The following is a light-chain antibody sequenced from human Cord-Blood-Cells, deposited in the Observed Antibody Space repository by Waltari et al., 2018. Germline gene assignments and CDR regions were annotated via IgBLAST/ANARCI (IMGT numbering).Light chain of an antibody. Sequence: EIVMTQYQATLSVSPGERATLSCRASQSVSSTLAWYQQNPGQAPRLLIYVASTRATGIPARFSGSGSGTEFTLTISSLQSEDFAVYYCQQYNNWLFTFGPGTKVDIK. J-gene: IGKJ3*01. V-gene: IGKV3-15*01. CDR1: QSVSST. CDR3: QQYNNWLFT. CDR2: VAS.